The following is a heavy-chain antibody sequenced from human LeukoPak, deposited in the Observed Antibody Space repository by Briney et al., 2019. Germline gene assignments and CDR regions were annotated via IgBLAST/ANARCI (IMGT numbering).Heavy chain of an antibody. V-gene: IGHV3-23*01. CDR3: AKGLGVVIDSLLFDY. CDR2: ISNSDNST. D-gene: IGHD3-3*01. Sequence: AGGSLRLSCAASGFSFSIHDMTWVRQAPGKGLEWVSTISNSDNSTYYADSVKGRFTFSRDNSKNTLYLQMNSLRAEDTAIYYCAKGLGVVIDSLLFDYWGQGTLVTVSS. J-gene: IGHJ4*02. CDR1: GFSFSIHD.